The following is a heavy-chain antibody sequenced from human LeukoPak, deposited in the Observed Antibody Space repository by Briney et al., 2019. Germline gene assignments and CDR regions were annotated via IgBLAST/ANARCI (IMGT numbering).Heavy chain of an antibody. J-gene: IGHJ4*02. CDR3: ARSLSQYYYGSGSYPNDY. D-gene: IGHD3-10*01. CDR1: GFTFSDYY. Sequence: GGSLRLSCAASGFTFSDYYMSWIRQAPGKGLEWVSYISSSGSTIYYADSVKGRFTISGDNAKNSLYLQMNSLRAEDTAVYYCARSLSQYYYGSGSYPNDYWGQGTLVTVSS. CDR2: ISSSGSTI. V-gene: IGHV3-11*01.